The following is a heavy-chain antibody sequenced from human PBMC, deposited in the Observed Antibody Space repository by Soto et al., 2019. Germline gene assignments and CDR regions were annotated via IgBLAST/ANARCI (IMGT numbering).Heavy chain of an antibody. CDR1: GGSIISDGYS. CDR2: IYKGGNT. CDR3: VRRSPEVAFDI. J-gene: IGHJ3*02. Sequence: PSETLSLTCAVSGGSIISDGYSWSWIRQPPGKGLQWIGHIYKGGNTYYTPSLESRVAISTDKSKNQFSLRLSSVTAADTAVYYCVRRSPEVAFDIWGQGTMVTVSS. V-gene: IGHV4-30-2*01.